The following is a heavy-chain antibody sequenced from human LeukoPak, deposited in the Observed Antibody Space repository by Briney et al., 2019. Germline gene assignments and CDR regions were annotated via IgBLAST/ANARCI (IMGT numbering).Heavy chain of an antibody. Sequence: GGSLRLSCAASGFTFSSHGMHWVRQAPGKGLEWVSTIYSDGSTYYANSVKGRFTISRDNSKNTLYLQMNSLRAEDTAVYYCVLGYCSGVSCYHDYWGQGTLVTVSS. J-gene: IGHJ4*02. CDR3: VLGYCSGVSCYHDY. D-gene: IGHD2-15*01. CDR1: GFTFSSHG. CDR2: IYSDGST. V-gene: IGHV3-53*01.